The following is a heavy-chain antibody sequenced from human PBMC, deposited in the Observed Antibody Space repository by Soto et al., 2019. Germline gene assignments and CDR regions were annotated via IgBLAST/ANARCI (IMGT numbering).Heavy chain of an antibody. D-gene: IGHD3-16*01. CDR2: INHSGST. CDR1: GGSFSGYY. V-gene: IGHV4-34*01. J-gene: IGHJ5*02. Sequence: SETLSLTCAVYGGSFSGYYWSWIRQPPGKGLEWIGEINHSGSTNYNPSLKSRVTISVDTSKNQFSLKLSSVTAADTAVYYCARGSNLSGGGMSGPPVPPRWFDPWGQGTLVTVSS. CDR3: ARGSNLSGGGMSGPPVPPRWFDP.